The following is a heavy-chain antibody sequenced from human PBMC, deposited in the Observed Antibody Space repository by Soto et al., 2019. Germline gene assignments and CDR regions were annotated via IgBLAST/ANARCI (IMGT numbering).Heavy chain of an antibody. V-gene: IGHV5-51*01. CDR3: ARPRSGSYRLDYYGMDV. CDR1: GYSFTSYW. D-gene: IGHD3-10*01. J-gene: IGHJ6*02. Sequence: EVQLVQSGAEVKKPGESLKIPCKGSGYSFTSYWIAWVRQMPGKGLEWMGIIYPGDSDTRYSPSFQGQVTISADKSISTAYLQWSSLKASDTAMYYCARPRSGSYRLDYYGMDVWGQGTTVTVSS. CDR2: IYPGDSDT.